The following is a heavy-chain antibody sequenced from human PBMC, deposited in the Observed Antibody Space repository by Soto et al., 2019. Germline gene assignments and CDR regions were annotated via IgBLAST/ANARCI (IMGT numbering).Heavy chain of an antibody. CDR3: ATMGTPVTGLYYFDY. J-gene: IGHJ4*02. CDR2: ISYSGTT. V-gene: IGHV4-30-4*01. Sequence: SETLSLTCTVSGGSISSGNYYWSWIRQPPGKGLKWIELISYSGTTHYSASLRSRVSISVYTSKKQFSLDLSSVTAAVSAVYYCATMGTPVTGLYYFDYWGQGTLVTVSS. CDR1: GGSISSGNYY. D-gene: IGHD4-17*01.